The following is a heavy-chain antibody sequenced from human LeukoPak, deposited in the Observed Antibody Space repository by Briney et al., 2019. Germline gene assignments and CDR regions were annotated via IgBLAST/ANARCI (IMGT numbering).Heavy chain of an antibody. J-gene: IGHJ4*02. V-gene: IGHV4-59*12. D-gene: IGHD2-8*02. Sequence: SETLTLTCTVSGGSISSYYWSWIRQPPGKGLEWIGYIYYSGSTNYNPSLKSRVTISVDTSKNQFSLKLSSVTAADTAVYYCARGVLGRGDYWGQGTLVTVSS. CDR2: IYYSGST. CDR3: ARGVLGRGDY. CDR1: GGSISSYY.